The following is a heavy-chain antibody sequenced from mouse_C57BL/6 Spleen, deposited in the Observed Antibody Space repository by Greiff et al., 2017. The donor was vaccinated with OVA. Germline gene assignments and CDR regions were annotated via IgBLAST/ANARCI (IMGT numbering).Heavy chain of an antibody. J-gene: IGHJ4*01. CDR2: IYPGDGDT. D-gene: IGHD3-2*02. V-gene: IGHV1-82*01. CDR3: ARAAQEGAMDY. Sequence: VQLQQSGPELVKPGASVKISCKASGYAFSSSWMNWVKQRPGKGLEWIGRIYPGDGDTNYNGKFKGKATLTADKSSSTAYMQLSSLTSEDSAVYFCARAAQEGAMDYWGQGTSVTVSS. CDR1: GYAFSSSW.